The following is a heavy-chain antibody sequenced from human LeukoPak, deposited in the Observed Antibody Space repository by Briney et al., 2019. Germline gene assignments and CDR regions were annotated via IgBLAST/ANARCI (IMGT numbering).Heavy chain of an antibody. CDR3: TRIGPVDVLLWFGSTGPSDY. Sequence: QTGGSLRLSCTASGFTFGDYVMSWVRQAPGKGLEWVGLIRSKAYGGTTEYAASVKGRFTISRDDSKSIAYLQMNSLKTEDTAVYYCTRIGPVDVLLWFGSTGPSDYWGQGTLVTVSS. D-gene: IGHD3-10*01. CDR1: GFTFGDYV. V-gene: IGHV3-49*04. J-gene: IGHJ4*02. CDR2: IRSKAYGGTT.